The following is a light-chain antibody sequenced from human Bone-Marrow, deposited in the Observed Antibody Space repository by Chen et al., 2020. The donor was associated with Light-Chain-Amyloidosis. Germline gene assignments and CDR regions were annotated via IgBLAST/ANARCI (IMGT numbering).Light chain of an antibody. CDR1: SSDVGGYNL. J-gene: IGLJ3*02. Sequence: QSARTHPSSVSGSPGQSVTISGTGTSSDVGGYNLVYWYQQYPGKAPNLMIYEVSNPLSGVSHRLSCSKAGNTASVTIGGRQAEDAADYCCVSQSSSGAFWVFGGGTKLTVL. V-gene: IGLV2-14*01. CDR2: EVS. CDR3: VSQSSSGAFWV.